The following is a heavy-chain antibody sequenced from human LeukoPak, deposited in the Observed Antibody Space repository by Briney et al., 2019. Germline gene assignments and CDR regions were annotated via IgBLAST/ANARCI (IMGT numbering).Heavy chain of an antibody. CDR3: AKGGSGQRIGYYHYYMDV. V-gene: IGHV3-33*06. D-gene: IGHD3-10*01. Sequence: GGSLRLSCAASGFTFSSYGIHWVRQAPGKGLEGVAIIWYDGSNKYYADSVKGRFTISRDNSKNTLFLQMNSLRAEDTAVYYCAKGGSGQRIGYYHYYMDVWGKGTTVTVSS. CDR2: IWYDGSNK. J-gene: IGHJ6*03. CDR1: GFTFSSYG.